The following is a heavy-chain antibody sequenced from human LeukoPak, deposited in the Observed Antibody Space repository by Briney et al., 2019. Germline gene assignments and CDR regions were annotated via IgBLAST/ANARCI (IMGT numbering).Heavy chain of an antibody. J-gene: IGHJ4*02. CDR1: GYTFTSYA. Sequence: ASVKVSCKASGYTFTSYAMNWVRQAPGQGLEWMGWINTNTGSPTYAQGFTGRFVFSLDTSVSTAYLQISSLKAEDTAVYYCAGSKRQQLVRDLDYWGQGTLVTVSS. D-gene: IGHD6-13*01. CDR3: AGSKRQQLVRDLDY. V-gene: IGHV7-4-1*02. CDR2: INTNTGSP.